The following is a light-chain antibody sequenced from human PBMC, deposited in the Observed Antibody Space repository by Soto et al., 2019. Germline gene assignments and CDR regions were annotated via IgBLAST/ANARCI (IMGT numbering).Light chain of an antibody. CDR3: CSYAGSSTFPYV. Sequence: QSALTQPASVSGSPGQSITISCTGTSSDVGSYNLVSCYQQHPGKAPKLVIYEGSKRPSGVSNRFSGSKSGNTASLTISGLQAEDEADYYCCSYAGSSTFPYVFGTGTKLTVL. J-gene: IGLJ1*01. CDR2: EGS. CDR1: SSDVGSYNL. V-gene: IGLV2-23*03.